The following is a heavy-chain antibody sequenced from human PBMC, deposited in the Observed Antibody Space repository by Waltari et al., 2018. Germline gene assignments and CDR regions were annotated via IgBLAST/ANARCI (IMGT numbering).Heavy chain of an antibody. CDR1: GGTFSSYA. Sequence: QVQLVQSGAEVKKPGSSVKVSCKASGGTFSSYAISWVRQAPGQGLEWMGRIIPILGTANYAQKFQGRVTITADKSTSTAYMELSSLRSEDTAVYYCARENVVVPAATYYYYYYMDVWGKGTTVTISS. CDR2: IIPILGTA. J-gene: IGHJ6*03. V-gene: IGHV1-69*13. D-gene: IGHD2-2*01. CDR3: ARENVVVPAATYYYYYYMDV.